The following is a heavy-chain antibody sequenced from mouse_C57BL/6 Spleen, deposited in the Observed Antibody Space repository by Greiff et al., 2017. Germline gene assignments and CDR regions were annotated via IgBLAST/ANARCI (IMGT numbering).Heavy chain of an antibody. CDR2: IDPATGGT. Sequence: QVQLQQSGAELVRPGASVTLSCKASGYTFTDYEMHWVKQTPVHGLEWIGAIDPATGGTSYNQKFKGKAILTADKSSSTAYMELRRLTSEDAAVYCGTGGYYSNYAMDYWGQGTSVTVSS. J-gene: IGHJ4*01. V-gene: IGHV1-15*01. D-gene: IGHD2-5*01. CDR1: GYTFTDYE. CDR3: TGGYYSNYAMDY.